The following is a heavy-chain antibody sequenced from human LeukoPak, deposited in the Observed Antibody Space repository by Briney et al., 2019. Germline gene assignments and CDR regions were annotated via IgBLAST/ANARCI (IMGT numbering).Heavy chain of an antibody. CDR2: ISSSSSYI. CDR1: GFTFDDYG. J-gene: IGHJ4*02. V-gene: IGHV3-21*01. CDR3: ARESYFDY. Sequence: PGGSLRLSCGASGFTFDDYGMSWVRQAPGKGLEWVSSISSSSSYIYYADSVKGRFTISRDNAKNSLYLQMNSLRAEDTAVYYCARESYFDYWGQGTLVTVSS.